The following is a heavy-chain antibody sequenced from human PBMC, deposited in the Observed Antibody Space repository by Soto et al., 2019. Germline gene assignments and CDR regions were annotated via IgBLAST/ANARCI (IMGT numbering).Heavy chain of an antibody. Sequence: QVQLQESGPGLVKPSQTLSLSCTVAGGSISSAAYYWSWIRQHPGKVMEWIGYISHRGSTYYTPSLNSRVIISADTSKNQFSLNLTSVTAADTAVYYCAREYTYGSNFFDCWGQGALVTVSS. CDR1: GGSISSAAYY. CDR3: AREYTYGSNFFDC. V-gene: IGHV4-31*03. CDR2: ISHRGST. D-gene: IGHD5-18*01. J-gene: IGHJ4*02.